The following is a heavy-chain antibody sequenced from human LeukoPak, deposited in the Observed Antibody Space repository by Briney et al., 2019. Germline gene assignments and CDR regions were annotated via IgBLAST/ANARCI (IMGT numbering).Heavy chain of an antibody. CDR2: ITGSGGTT. CDR1: GRTLSGYG. V-gene: IGHV3-23*01. Sequence: GVLLRCSCDATGRTLSGYGMKWVGEAPGKEQKWVSLITGSGGTTYYADSVKGRFTISRDNSRGTLYLQMNSLRAEDTAVYYCAKDLGIWSPYKNWFDPWGQGTLVTVSS. CDR3: AKDLGIWSPYKNWFDP. J-gene: IGHJ5*02. D-gene: IGHD3-3*01.